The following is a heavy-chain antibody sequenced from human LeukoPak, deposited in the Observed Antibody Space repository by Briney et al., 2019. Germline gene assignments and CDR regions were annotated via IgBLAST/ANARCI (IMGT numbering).Heavy chain of an antibody. Sequence: PSETLSLTCAVSGASFSGYLWNWIRQSPEKGLEWIGEIKYDGTTNYNPSLTSRVTMSIDKATNQFHLKVTSLTAADTAVYFCARVGNWNYWFDPWGQGTLVTVSS. CDR1: GASFSGYL. D-gene: IGHD1-7*01. CDR2: IKYDGTT. CDR3: ARVGNWNYWFDP. V-gene: IGHV4-34*10. J-gene: IGHJ5*02.